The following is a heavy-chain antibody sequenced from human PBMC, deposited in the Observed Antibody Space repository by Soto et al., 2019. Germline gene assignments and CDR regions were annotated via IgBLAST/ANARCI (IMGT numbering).Heavy chain of an antibody. CDR1: GVTFRSYG. J-gene: IGHJ3*02. D-gene: IGHD3-3*01. CDR2: IWFDGSNQ. Sequence: GGSLRLSCAGSGVTFRSYGMHWVRQAPGKGLEWVAVIWFDGSNQYYVDSVKGRFTISRDNSKDTLYLQMDSLTAEDTAVYFCAREGYYDFWSGYYTQNAFAIWRQGTMV. V-gene: IGHV3-33*01. CDR3: AREGYYDFWSGYYTQNAFAI.